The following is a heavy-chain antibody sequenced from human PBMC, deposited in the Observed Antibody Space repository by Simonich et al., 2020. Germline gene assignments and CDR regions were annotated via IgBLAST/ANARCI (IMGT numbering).Heavy chain of an antibody. CDR2: ISSSSSYI. V-gene: IGHV3-21*01. D-gene: IGHD3-10*01. CDR3: ARDTSYYGSGSYYFDY. CDR1: GFTFSSYS. J-gene: IGHJ4*02. Sequence: GGGLVKPGGSLRLSCAASGFTFSSYSMNWVRQAPGKELEWVSSISSSSSYIYYADSVKGRFTISRDNAKNSLYLQMNSLRAEDTAVYYCARDTSYYGSGSYYFDYWGKGTLVTVSS.